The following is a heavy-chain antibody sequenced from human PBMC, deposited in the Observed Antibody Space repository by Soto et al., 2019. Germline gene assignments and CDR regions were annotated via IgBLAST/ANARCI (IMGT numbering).Heavy chain of an antibody. CDR2: IYDSGSS. CDR1: GASISIGDYF. J-gene: IGHJ4*02. V-gene: IGHV4-30-4*01. D-gene: IGHD5-12*01. CDR3: TREKGYISGPKNFDY. Sequence: SETLSLTCTVSGASISIGDYFWSWIRQSPGKGLEWIGYIYDSGSSYYNPSLKSRVTMSVDTSKNQFSLKLRSVTAADTAVYYCTREKGYISGPKNFDYWGQGTLVTVSS.